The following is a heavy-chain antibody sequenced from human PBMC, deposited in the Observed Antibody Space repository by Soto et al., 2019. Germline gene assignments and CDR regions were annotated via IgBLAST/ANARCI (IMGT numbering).Heavy chain of an antibody. D-gene: IGHD3-10*01. CDR1: GDSISSSKYY. J-gene: IGHJ6*03. V-gene: IGHV4-39*01. Sequence: QLQLQESGPGLVKPSETLSLTCTVSGDSISSSKYYWGWIRQPPGKGLEWIGSMYYSGSTYYNPSLKSRATISVDTSKNQFSLKLSSVTAADTAVYFCARLVREYYYYYMDVWGKGTTVTVSS. CDR2: MYYSGST. CDR3: ARLVREYYYYYMDV.